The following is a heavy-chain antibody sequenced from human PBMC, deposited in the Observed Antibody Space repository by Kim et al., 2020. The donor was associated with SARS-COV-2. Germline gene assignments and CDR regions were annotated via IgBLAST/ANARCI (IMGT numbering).Heavy chain of an antibody. J-gene: IGHJ4*02. CDR2: IIPIFGTA. CDR3: ARDRGYYGSGSYRGMYYFDY. Sequence: SVKVSCKASGGTFSSYAISWVRQAPGQGLEWMGGIIPIFGTANYAQKFQGRVTITADESTSTAYMELSSLRSEDTAVYYCARDRGYYGSGSYRGMYYFDYCGQGTLVTVSS. CDR1: GGTFSSYA. V-gene: IGHV1-69*13. D-gene: IGHD3-10*01.